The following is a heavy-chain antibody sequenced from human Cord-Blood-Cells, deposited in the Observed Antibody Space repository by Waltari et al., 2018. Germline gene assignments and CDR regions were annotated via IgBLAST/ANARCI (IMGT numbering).Heavy chain of an antibody. CDR1: GYTFTGYY. V-gene: IGHV1-2*02. J-gene: IGHJ4*02. Sequence: QVQLVQSGAEVKKPGASVKVSCKASGYTFTGYYMPWVRQAPGQGLEWMGWINPNSCGTNYAQKFQGRVTMTRDTSISTAYMELSRLRSDDTAVYYCARVPLDYYDSSGYYYFDYWGQGTLVTVSS. CDR3: ARVPLDYYDSSGYYYFDY. CDR2: INPNSCGT. D-gene: IGHD3-22*01.